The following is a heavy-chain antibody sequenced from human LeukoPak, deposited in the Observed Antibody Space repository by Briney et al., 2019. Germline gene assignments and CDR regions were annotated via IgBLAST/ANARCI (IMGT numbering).Heavy chain of an antibody. Sequence: SGGSLRLSCAASGFTFSSYAMSWVRQAPGKGLEWVGFIRNKAYGGATEYAASVKGRFTISRDDSKSIAYLQMNSLKTEDTAVYYCTRDRRFLPFDFWGQGTLVTVSS. J-gene: IGHJ4*02. CDR1: GFTFSSYA. CDR3: TRDRRFLPFDF. V-gene: IGHV3-49*04. D-gene: IGHD3-10*01. CDR2: IRNKAYGGAT.